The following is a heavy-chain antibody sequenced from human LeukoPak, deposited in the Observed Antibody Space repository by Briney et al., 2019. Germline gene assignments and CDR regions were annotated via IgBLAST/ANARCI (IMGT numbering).Heavy chain of an antibody. V-gene: IGHV4-61*02. CDR1: GGSISSGSYY. CDR3: ARGVAPSIAAAGTILSFDY. D-gene: IGHD6-13*01. Sequence: KASQTLSLTCTVSGGSISSGSYYWSWIRQPAGKGLEWIGRIYTSGSTNYNPSLKSRVTISVDTSKNQFSLKLSSVTAADTAVYYCARGVAPSIAAAGTILSFDYWGQGTLVTVSS. J-gene: IGHJ4*02. CDR2: IYTSGST.